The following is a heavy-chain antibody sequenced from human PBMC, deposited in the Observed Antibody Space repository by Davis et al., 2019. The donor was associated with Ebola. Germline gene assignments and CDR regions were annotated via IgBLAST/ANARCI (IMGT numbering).Heavy chain of an antibody. J-gene: IGHJ5*02. CDR2: IYFNGNT. CDR3: ARHRTHSAGYVDP. Sequence: PSETLSLTCTVSGGSISSYYWSWIRQPPGKGLEWIGSIYFNGNTYYNPSLKRRVTISVATSKTQFSLNLGSVTAADTAVYYCARHRTHSAGYVDPWGQGTLVTVSS. V-gene: IGHV4-39*01. D-gene: IGHD3-22*01. CDR1: GGSISSYY.